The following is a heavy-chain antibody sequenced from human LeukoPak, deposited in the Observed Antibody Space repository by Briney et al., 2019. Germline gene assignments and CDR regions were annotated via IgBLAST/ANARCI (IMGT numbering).Heavy chain of an antibody. Sequence: GGSLRLSCAASGFTFSSYGMHWVRQAPGKGLEWVAVISYDGSNKYYADSVKGRFTISRDNSKNTLYLQMNSLRAEDTAVYYCAKDQGAHSSGWMVLGVFFDYWGQGTLVTVSS. CDR1: GFTFSSYG. CDR3: AKDQGAHSSGWMVLGVFFDY. CDR2: ISYDGSNK. V-gene: IGHV3-30*18. D-gene: IGHD6-19*01. J-gene: IGHJ4*02.